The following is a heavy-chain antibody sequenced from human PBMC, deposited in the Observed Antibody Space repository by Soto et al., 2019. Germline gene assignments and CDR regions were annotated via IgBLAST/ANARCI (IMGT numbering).Heavy chain of an antibody. V-gene: IGHV4-31*03. D-gene: IGHD4-17*01. CDR2: IYYGGST. Sequence: QVQLQESGPGLVKPSRTLSLTCTFPGGSIRVGGNYWGWIGKHPGKGLEWIGYIYYGGSTYYNPSLKSRVTISVDMSKNQFSLKLSSVTAADTAVYYCARTMGSTVTPGDYWGQGTLVTVSS. CDR3: ARTMGSTVTPGDY. J-gene: IGHJ4*02. CDR1: GGSIRVGGNY.